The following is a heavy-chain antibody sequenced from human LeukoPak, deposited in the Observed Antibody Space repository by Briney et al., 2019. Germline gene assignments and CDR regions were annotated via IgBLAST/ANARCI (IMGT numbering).Heavy chain of an antibody. CDR1: GGTFSSYG. CDR2: ISAYNGNT. J-gene: IGHJ4*02. V-gene: IGHV1-18*01. Sequence: ASVKVSCKASGGTFSSYGISWVRQAPGQGLEWMGWISAYNGNTNYAQKLQGRVTMTTDTSTSTAYMELRSLRSDDTAVYYCARDGGRFLEWLLPTFGFDYWGQGTLVTVSS. CDR3: ARDGGRFLEWLLPTFGFDY. D-gene: IGHD3-3*01.